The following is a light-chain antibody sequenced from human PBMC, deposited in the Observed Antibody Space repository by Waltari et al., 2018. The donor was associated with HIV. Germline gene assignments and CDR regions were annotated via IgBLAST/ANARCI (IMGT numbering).Light chain of an antibody. CDR3: ATCDVSLSGRV. CDR2: TDD. CDR1: SSNIGSNY. Sequence: QSALTQPPSASGTPGQRVSIFCSGGSSNIGSNYVYWYQQLPGGAPKLLIYTDDQRPSVFPYLFSGSKSGPSASLAISGLRSEDEGDYYCATCDVSLSGRVFGGGTRLTVL. J-gene: IGLJ3*02. V-gene: IGLV1-47*01.